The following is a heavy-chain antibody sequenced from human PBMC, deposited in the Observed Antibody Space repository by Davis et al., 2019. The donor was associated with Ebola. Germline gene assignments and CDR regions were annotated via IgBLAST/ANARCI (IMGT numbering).Heavy chain of an antibody. CDR3: ARGAGDYVWGSYRSFFDY. CDR2: IYSGGST. D-gene: IGHD3-16*02. CDR1: GFTFSSHY. Sequence: GESLKISCAASGFTFSSHYMNWVRQAPGKGLEWVSAIYSGGSTYYADSVKGRFTISRDNSKNTLYLQMNSLRAEDTAVYYCARGAGDYVWGSYRSFFDYWGQGTLVTVSS. V-gene: IGHV3-53*01. J-gene: IGHJ4*02.